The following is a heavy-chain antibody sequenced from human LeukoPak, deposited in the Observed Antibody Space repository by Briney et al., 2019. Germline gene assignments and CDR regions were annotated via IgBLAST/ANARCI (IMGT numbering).Heavy chain of an antibody. D-gene: IGHD3-10*01. CDR2: ISGDGGST. Sequence: GGSLRLSCAASGFTFDDYAMHWVRQAPGKGLEWASLISGDGGSTYYADSVKGRFTISRDNSKNSLYLQMNSLRTEDTALYYCAKDTSSMVRGVIRYYYYYGMDVWGQGTTVTVSS. CDR1: GFTFDDYA. J-gene: IGHJ6*02. V-gene: IGHV3-43*02. CDR3: AKDTSSMVRGVIRYYYYYGMDV.